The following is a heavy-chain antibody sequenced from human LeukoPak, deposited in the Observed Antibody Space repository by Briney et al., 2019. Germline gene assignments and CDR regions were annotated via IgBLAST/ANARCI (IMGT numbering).Heavy chain of an antibody. CDR2: IIPMFGTA. D-gene: IGHD3-9*01. CDR1: GGTFSSHG. Sequence: SVKVSCKASGGTFSSHGISWVRQAPGQGLEWMGGIIPMFGTANYAQKFQGRVSITTDESTSTVYMELSSLRSEDTAVYYCVRDSLTYDIVTNYYYYHYMDVWGKGTTVTVSS. J-gene: IGHJ6*03. V-gene: IGHV1-69*05. CDR3: VRDSLTYDIVTNYYYYHYMDV.